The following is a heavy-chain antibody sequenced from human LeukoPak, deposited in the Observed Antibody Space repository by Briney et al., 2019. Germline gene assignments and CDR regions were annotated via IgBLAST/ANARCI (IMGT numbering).Heavy chain of an antibody. CDR1: GGSISSYY. CDR3: ATAWSLPDAFDI. J-gene: IGHJ3*02. V-gene: IGHV4-59*01. D-gene: IGHD3-3*01. Sequence: SETLSLTCTVSGGSISSYYWSWIRQPPGKGLEWIGYIYYSGSTNYNPSLKSRVTISVDTSKNQFSLKLSSVTAADTAVYYCATAWSLPDAFDIWGQGTMVTVSS. CDR2: IYYSGST.